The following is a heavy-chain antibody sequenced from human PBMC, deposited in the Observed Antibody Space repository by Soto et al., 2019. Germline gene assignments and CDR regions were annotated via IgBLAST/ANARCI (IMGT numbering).Heavy chain of an antibody. D-gene: IGHD3-22*01. Sequence: SETLSLTCTVSGGSISTYYWTWIRQPPGKGLEWIGYVYYSGSTNYNPSLKSRVTLSVDTSKNQFSLKLSSVTAADTAVYYCARGPHYYDSRGYYGHLDLWGQGTLVTV. CDR3: ARGPHYYDSRGYYGHLDL. CDR2: VYYSGST. CDR1: GGSISTYY. J-gene: IGHJ4*02. V-gene: IGHV4-59*01.